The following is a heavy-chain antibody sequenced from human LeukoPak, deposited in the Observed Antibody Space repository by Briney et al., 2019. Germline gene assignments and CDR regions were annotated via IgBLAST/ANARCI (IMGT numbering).Heavy chain of an antibody. Sequence: GGSLRLSCAASGFTFSSYAMHWVRQAPGKGLEWVSSLSGSGGSTYYADSVKGRFTISRDNSKNTLYLQMNSLRAEDTAVYYCAKSSYYDSSGYYREYYFDYWGQGTLVTVSS. CDR1: GFTFSSYA. D-gene: IGHD3-22*01. J-gene: IGHJ4*02. V-gene: IGHV3-23*01. CDR3: AKSSYYDSSGYYREYYFDY. CDR2: LSGSGGST.